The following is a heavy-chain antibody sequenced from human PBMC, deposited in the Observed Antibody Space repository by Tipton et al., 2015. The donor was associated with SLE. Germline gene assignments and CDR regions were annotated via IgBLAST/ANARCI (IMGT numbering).Heavy chain of an antibody. CDR1: GGSISSYY. CDR2: IYYSGST. V-gene: IGHV4-59*01. Sequence: TLSLTCTVSGGSISSYYWSWIRQPPGKGLEWIGYIYYSGSTNYNPSLKSRVTISVDTSKNQFSLKLSSVTAADAAVYYCASGRAVAQRDYFDYWGQGTLVTVSS. CDR3: ASGRAVAQRDYFDY. J-gene: IGHJ4*02. D-gene: IGHD6-19*01.